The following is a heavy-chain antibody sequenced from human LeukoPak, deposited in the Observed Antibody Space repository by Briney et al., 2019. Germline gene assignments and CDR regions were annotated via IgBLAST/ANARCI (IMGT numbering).Heavy chain of an antibody. Sequence: PGGSLRLSCAASGFTVSSNYMSWVRQAPGKGLEWVSVIYSGGHTYYADSVKGRFTISRDISKNTVYLQMNSLRVEDTALYYCVRSLDYWGQGTLVTVSS. V-gene: IGHV3-53*01. CDR3: VRSLDY. CDR1: GFTVSSNY. J-gene: IGHJ4*02. CDR2: IYSGGHT.